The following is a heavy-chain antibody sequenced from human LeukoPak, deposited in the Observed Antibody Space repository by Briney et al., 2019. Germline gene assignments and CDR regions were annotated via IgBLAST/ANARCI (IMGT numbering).Heavy chain of an antibody. D-gene: IGHD5-18*01. CDR2: IYTSGST. V-gene: IGHV4-4*07. Sequence: SETLSLTCTVSGGSISSYYWSWIRQPAGKGLEWIGRIYTSGSTNYNPSLKSRVNMSVDTSKNQSSLKLSSVTAADTAVYYCARELPSYPDAFDIWGQGTMVTVSS. CDR3: ARELPSYPDAFDI. CDR1: GGSISSYY. J-gene: IGHJ3*02.